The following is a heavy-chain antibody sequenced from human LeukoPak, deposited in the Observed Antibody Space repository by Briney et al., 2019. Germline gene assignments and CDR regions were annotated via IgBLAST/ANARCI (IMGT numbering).Heavy chain of an antibody. Sequence: PGGSLRLSCAASGFTFSSYSMNWVRQAPGKGLEWVSSISSSSSYIYYADSVKGRFTISRDNAKNSLYLQMNSLRAEDTAVYYCARVGVNYGDYHRFDYWGQGTLVTVSS. CDR2: ISSSSSYI. V-gene: IGHV3-21*01. CDR1: GFTFSSYS. CDR3: ARVGVNYGDYHRFDY. J-gene: IGHJ4*02. D-gene: IGHD4-17*01.